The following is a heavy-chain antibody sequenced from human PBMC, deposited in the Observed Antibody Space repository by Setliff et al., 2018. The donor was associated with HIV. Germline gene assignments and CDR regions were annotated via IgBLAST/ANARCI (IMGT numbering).Heavy chain of an antibody. CDR2: IIPIFNRG. V-gene: IGHV1-69*13. CDR3: ATGRHYYDSSDYPANPFDV. CDR1: GGIFINSA. D-gene: IGHD3-22*01. Sequence: GASVKVSCKASGGIFINSAFTWVRQAPGQGLEWMGSIIPIFNRGNYAQKFQSRVTITADEYTSTAYMELSSLRSEDTAVYFCATGRHYYDSSDYPANPFDVWGRGTMVTVSS. J-gene: IGHJ3*01.